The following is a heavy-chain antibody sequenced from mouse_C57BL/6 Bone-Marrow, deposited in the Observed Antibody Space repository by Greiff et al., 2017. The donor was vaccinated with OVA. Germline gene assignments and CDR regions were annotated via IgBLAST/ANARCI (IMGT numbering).Heavy chain of an antibody. D-gene: IGHD2-3*01. J-gene: IGHJ2*01. V-gene: IGHV1-54*01. Sequence: QVQLQQSGAELVRPGTSVKVSCKASGYAFTNYLIEWVKQRPGQGLEWIGVINPGSGGTNYNEKFKGKATLTADKSSSTAYMQLSSLTSEDSAVYFCARDDGPTGYFDYWGQGTTLTVSS. CDR3: ARDDGPTGYFDY. CDR1: GYAFTNYL. CDR2: INPGSGGT.